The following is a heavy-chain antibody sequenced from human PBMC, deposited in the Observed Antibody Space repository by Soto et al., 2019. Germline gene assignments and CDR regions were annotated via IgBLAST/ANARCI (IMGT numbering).Heavy chain of an antibody. J-gene: IGHJ4*02. CDR3: ARDWLGIDY. CDR2: INPYNGNT. V-gene: IGHV1-18*01. CDR1: GYTFTSYG. Sequence: QVQLVQSGAEVKKPGASVKVSCKASGYTFTSYGISWVRQAPGQGLEWMGWINPYNGNTNYAQKTQGRVTMTTDTSTNTAYMELRSLRSDATAVYYCARDWLGIDYWGQGTLVTVSS. D-gene: IGHD3-10*01.